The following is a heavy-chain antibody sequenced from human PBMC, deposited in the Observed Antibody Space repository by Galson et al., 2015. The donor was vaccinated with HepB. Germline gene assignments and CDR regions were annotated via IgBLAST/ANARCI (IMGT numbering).Heavy chain of an antibody. J-gene: IGHJ4*02. CDR3: AKVMVRGVHFDY. CDR2: ISGSGGST. Sequence: SLRLSCAASGFTFSSYAMSWVRQAPGKGLEWVSAISGSGGSTYYADSVKGRFTISRDNSKNTLYLQMNSLRAEDTAVYYCAKVMVRGVHFDYWGQGTLVTVSS. V-gene: IGHV3-23*01. D-gene: IGHD3-10*01. CDR1: GFTFSSYA.